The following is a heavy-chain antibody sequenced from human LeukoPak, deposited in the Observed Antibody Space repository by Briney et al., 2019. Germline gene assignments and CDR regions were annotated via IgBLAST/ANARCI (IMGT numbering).Heavy chain of an antibody. Sequence: GGSLRLSCAASGSTFTGSWMHWVRQVPGKGLLWVARMNGDGSTINYADSVKGRFTISRDDANNMLYLQMNSLKVEDMAVYYCARAGYYRFDYWGQGVLVTVSS. D-gene: IGHD4-17*01. CDR2: MNGDGSTI. CDR1: GSTFTGSW. V-gene: IGHV3-74*01. CDR3: ARAGYYRFDY. J-gene: IGHJ4*02.